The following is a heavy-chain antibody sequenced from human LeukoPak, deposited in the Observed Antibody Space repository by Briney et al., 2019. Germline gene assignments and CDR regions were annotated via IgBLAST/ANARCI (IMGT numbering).Heavy chain of an antibody. CDR2: IHSGGTT. CDR1: GNSISDDY. V-gene: IGHV4-4*07. D-gene: IGHD3-3*02. J-gene: IGHJ6*03. CDR3: ARDNGSGYTKGYEHYYYYLDV. Sequence: SETLSLTCTVSGNSISDDYYTWMRQPAGKGLEWIGRIHSGGTTNYNPSLMSRVTLSIDKSKKHISLRLTSVTAADTALYYCARDNGSGYTKGYEHYYYYLDVWGKGTTVTVSS.